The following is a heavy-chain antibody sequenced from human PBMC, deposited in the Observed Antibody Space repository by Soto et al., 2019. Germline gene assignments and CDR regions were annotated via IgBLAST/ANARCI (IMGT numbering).Heavy chain of an antibody. J-gene: IGHJ6*02. Sequence: GGSLRLSCAASGFTFSSYAMHWVRQAPGKGLEWVAVISYDGSNKYYADSVKGRFTISRDNAKNSLYLQMNSFRADDSAVYYFARVPPYYYILPGYYCCYGFDFWGQGTTVTVSS. CDR1: GFTFSSYA. V-gene: IGHV3-30-3*01. D-gene: IGHD3-9*01. CDR3: ARVPPYYYILPGYYCCYGFDF. CDR2: ISYDGSNK.